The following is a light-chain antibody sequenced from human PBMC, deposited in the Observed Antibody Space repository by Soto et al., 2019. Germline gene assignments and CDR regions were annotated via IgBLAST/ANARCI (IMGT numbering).Light chain of an antibody. Sequence: EIVMTQSPATLSLSPGERATLSFRASQSISNKLAWYQHKPGQAPRLLIYDTSTRVAGIPARFTGSGSGTDFTLTISSLQSEDFAVYYCQQYNIWRSISFGQGTRLEIK. CDR1: QSISNK. J-gene: IGKJ5*01. V-gene: IGKV3-15*01. CDR2: DTS. CDR3: QQYNIWRSIS.